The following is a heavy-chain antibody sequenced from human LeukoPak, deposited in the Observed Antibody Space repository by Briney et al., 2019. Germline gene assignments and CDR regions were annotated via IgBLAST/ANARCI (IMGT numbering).Heavy chain of an antibody. D-gene: IGHD6-19*01. J-gene: IGHJ4*02. Sequence: GSLRLSCAASGFTFSSYAVHWVRQAPGKGLEWVAVISYDGSNRYYADSVKGRFTISRDNSKNTLYLQMNSLRAEDTAVYYCARSSDSSGKSIFDYWGQGTLVTVSS. CDR3: ARSSDSSGKSIFDY. CDR2: ISYDGSNR. V-gene: IGHV3-30*04. CDR1: GFTFSSYA.